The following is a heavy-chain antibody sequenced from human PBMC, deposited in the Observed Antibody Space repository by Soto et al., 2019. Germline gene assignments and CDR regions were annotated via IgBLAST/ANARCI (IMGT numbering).Heavy chain of an antibody. CDR3: ARDILGAVVGTFDY. V-gene: IGHV3-33*01. CDR2: IWYDGSNK. D-gene: IGHD6-19*01. CDR1: GFTFSSYG. Sequence: QVQLVESGGGVVQPGRSLRLSCAASGFTFSSYGMHWVRQAPGKGLEWVAVIWYDGSNKYYADSVKGRFTISRDNSKNTLYLQMNSLRAEDTAVYYCARDILGAVVGTFDYWGQGTLVTVSS. J-gene: IGHJ4*02.